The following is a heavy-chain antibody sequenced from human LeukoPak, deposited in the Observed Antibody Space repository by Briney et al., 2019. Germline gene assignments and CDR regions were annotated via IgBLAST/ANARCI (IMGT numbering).Heavy chain of an antibody. D-gene: IGHD5-24*01. CDR1: GFSFSTST. V-gene: IGHV3-21*03. Sequence: EAGGSLRLSCAASGFSFSTSTMNWVRQAPGKGLEWVSSISSSSNYIYYADSVKGRFTISRDNAKNSLYLQMNSLRAEDTAMYYCATDSRVLMAIIIFWGRGTLVTVSS. J-gene: IGHJ4*02. CDR2: ISSSSNYI. CDR3: ATDSRVLMAIIIF.